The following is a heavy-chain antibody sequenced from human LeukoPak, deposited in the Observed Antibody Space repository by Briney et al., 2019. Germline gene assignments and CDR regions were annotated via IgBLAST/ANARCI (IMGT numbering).Heavy chain of an antibody. J-gene: IGHJ4*02. V-gene: IGHV3-48*01. CDR3: AREGYYDFWSGSPIDY. CDR2: ISSSSSTI. CDR1: GFTFSSYS. Sequence: GGSLRLSCAASGFTFSSYSMNWVRQAPGKGLEWVSYISSSSSTIYYADSVKGRFTISRDNAKNSLYLQMNSLRAEDTAVYYCAREGYYDFWSGSPIDYWGQGTLVTVSS. D-gene: IGHD3-3*01.